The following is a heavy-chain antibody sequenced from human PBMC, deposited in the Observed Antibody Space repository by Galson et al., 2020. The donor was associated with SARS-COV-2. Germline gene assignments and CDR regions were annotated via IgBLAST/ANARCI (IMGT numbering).Heavy chain of an antibody. CDR2: IRSSSGTI. J-gene: IGHJ4*02. Sequence: GESLRLSCAASAFTFSSYTMNWVRHAPVKGLELVAYIRSSSGTIYYADSVKGRFTISRDNAKNSLYLQLNSLGVEDTAVYYCARERLEYWGQGTLVTVSS. D-gene: IGHD1-1*01. V-gene: IGHV3-48*04. CDR3: ARERLEY. CDR1: AFTFSSYT.